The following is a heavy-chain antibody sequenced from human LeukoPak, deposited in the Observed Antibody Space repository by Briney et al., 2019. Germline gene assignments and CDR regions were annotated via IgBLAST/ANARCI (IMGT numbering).Heavy chain of an antibody. Sequence: SETLSLTCAVYGGSFSGYYWSWIRQPPGKGLEWIGEINHSGSTNYNPSLKSRVTISVDTSKNQFSLKLSSVTAADTAVYYCARVRITIFGLVIIVYFDYWGQGTLVTVSS. D-gene: IGHD3-3*01. CDR1: GGSFSGYY. CDR2: INHSGST. J-gene: IGHJ4*02. V-gene: IGHV4-34*01. CDR3: ARVRITIFGLVIIVYFDY.